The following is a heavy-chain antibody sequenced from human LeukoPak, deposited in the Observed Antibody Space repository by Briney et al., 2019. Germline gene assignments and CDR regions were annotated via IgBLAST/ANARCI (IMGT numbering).Heavy chain of an antibody. Sequence: SETLSLTCTVSGGSISSSSYYWGWIRQPPGKGPEWIGSIYYSGSTYYNPSLKSRVTISVDTSKNQFSLKLSSVTAADTAVYYCAKTRDGYNSDAFDIWGQGTMVTVSS. D-gene: IGHD5-24*01. J-gene: IGHJ3*02. CDR3: AKTRDGYNSDAFDI. V-gene: IGHV4-39*07. CDR1: GGSISSSSYY. CDR2: IYYSGST.